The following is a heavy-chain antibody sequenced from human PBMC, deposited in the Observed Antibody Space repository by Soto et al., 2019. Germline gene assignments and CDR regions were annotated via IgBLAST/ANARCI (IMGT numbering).Heavy chain of an antibody. J-gene: IGHJ6*03. CDR2: IIPILGIA. D-gene: IGHD2-2*01. Sequence: QVQLVQSGAEVKKPGSSVKVSCKASGGTFSSYTISWVRQAPGQGLEWMGRIIPILGIANYAQKVQGRVTITADKSTSTAYMELSSLRSEDTAVYYCARSQYCSSTSCLYYYYYMDVWGKGTTVTVSS. V-gene: IGHV1-69*02. CDR3: ARSQYCSSTSCLYYYYYMDV. CDR1: GGTFSSYT.